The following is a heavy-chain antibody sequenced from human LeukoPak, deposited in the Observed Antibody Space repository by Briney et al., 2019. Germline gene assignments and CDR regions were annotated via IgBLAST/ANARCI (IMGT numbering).Heavy chain of an antibody. D-gene: IGHD6-13*01. CDR3: AKAPMEDSWYIHFDY. Sequence: GGSLRLSCAASGFTLSSYAMSWVRQAPGKGLEWVSAITNSGDSTYYADSVKGRFTISRDNSKNTLYLQINSLRAEDTAIYYCAKAPMEDSWYIHFDYWGQGTLVTVSS. J-gene: IGHJ4*02. V-gene: IGHV3-23*01. CDR2: ITNSGDST. CDR1: GFTLSSYA.